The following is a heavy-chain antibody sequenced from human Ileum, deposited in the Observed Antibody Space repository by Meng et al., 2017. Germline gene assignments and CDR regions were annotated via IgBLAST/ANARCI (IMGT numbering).Heavy chain of an antibody. CDR3: ARDNWGSLDY. D-gene: IGHD7-27*01. CDR1: GYSISSGHY. V-gene: IGHV4-38-2*02. CDR2: GST. Sequence: SDTLSLTCNVSGYSISSGHYWGWIRQPPGKGLEWIGYGSTNHNPSLKSRVTISVDTSKNQFFLTLNSVTAADTAIYYCARDNWGSLDYWGQGILVTVSS. J-gene: IGHJ4*02.